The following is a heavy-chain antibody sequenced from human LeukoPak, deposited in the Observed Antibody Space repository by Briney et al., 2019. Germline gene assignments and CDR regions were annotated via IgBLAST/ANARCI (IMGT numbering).Heavy chain of an antibody. CDR1: GFTFSSYA. J-gene: IGHJ4*02. V-gene: IGHV3-23*01. D-gene: IGHD3-22*01. CDR3: AKDYHDSSLDYFDY. CDR2: ISGSGGSA. Sequence: GGSLRLSCAASGFTFSSYAMSWVRQAPGKGLEWVSGISGSGGSAYYSDSVKGRFTISRDNSKNTLYLQMNSLRAEDTAIYYCAKDYHDSSLDYFDYWGQGALVTVSS.